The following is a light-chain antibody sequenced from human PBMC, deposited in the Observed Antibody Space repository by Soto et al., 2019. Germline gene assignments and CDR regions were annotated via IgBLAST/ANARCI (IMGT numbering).Light chain of an antibody. V-gene: IGKV1-5*03. CDR3: QQYNHYSWT. Sequence: DIPMTQSPSTLSASVGDRVTITCRASQRINSWLAWYQQKPGKAPKLLIYKASSFESGVPSRFSGSGSGTEFTLTISSLQPDDFATYYCQQYNHYSWTFGQGTKVEIK. CDR1: QRINSW. J-gene: IGKJ1*01. CDR2: KAS.